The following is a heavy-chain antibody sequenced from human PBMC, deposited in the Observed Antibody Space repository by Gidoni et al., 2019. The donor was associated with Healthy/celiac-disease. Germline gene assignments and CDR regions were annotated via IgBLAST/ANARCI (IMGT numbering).Heavy chain of an antibody. J-gene: IGHJ6*03. D-gene: IGHD2-2*01. Sequence: QVQLQQWGAGLLKPSETLSLTCAVYGGSFSGYYWSWIRQPPGKGLEWIGEINHSGSTNYNPSLKSRVTISVDTSKNQFSLKLSSVTAADTAVYYCARVSILGYCSSTSCYGAPRYMDVWGKGTTVTVSS. CDR2: INHSGST. CDR3: ARVSILGYCSSTSCYGAPRYMDV. CDR1: GGSFSGYY. V-gene: IGHV4-34*01.